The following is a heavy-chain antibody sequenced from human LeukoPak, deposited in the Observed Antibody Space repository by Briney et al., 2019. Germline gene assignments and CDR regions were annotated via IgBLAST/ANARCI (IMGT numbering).Heavy chain of an antibody. CDR1: GGTFSSYA. Sequence: SVKVSCKASGGTFSSYATSWVRQAPGQGLEWMGRIIPIFGTANYAQKFQGRVTITADKSTSTAYMELSSLRSEDTAVYYCARKELVATRSSPFDYWGQGTLVTVSS. V-gene: IGHV1-69*06. J-gene: IGHJ4*02. CDR3: ARKELVATRSSPFDY. CDR2: IIPIFGTA. D-gene: IGHD4-23*01.